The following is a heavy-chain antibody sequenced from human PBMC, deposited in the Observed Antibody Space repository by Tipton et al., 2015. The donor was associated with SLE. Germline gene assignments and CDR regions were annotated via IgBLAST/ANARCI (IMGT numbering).Heavy chain of an antibody. CDR1: GGSFSGYY. CDR2: INHSGST. CDR3: ARGGSTSWRWIDP. J-gene: IGHJ5*02. V-gene: IGHV4-34*01. Sequence: TLSLTCAVYGGSFSGYYWSWIRQPPGKGLEWIGEINHSGSTNYNPSLKSRVAISIDTSKNQFSLNLSSLTAADTAVYFCARGGSTSWRWIDPWGQGTLVTVSS. D-gene: IGHD2-2*01.